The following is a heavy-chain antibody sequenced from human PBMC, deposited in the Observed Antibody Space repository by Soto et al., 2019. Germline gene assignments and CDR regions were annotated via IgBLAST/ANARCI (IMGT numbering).Heavy chain of an antibody. Sequence: GGSLRLSCAASGFTFSSYGMHWVRQAPGKGLEWVAVISYDGSNKYYADSVKGRFTISRDNSKNTLYLQMNSLRAEDTAVYYCANDKHHCSSTSCYTFDYWGQGTLVTVSS. CDR1: GFTFSSYG. CDR3: ANDKHHCSSTSCYTFDY. D-gene: IGHD2-2*02. V-gene: IGHV3-30*18. J-gene: IGHJ4*02. CDR2: ISYDGSNK.